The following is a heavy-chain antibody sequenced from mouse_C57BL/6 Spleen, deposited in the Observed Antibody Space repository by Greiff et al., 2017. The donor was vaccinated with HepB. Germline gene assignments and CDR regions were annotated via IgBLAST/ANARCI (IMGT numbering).Heavy chain of an antibody. CDR3: ARSSSGYRAMDY. CDR2: IYPGDGDT. Sequence: VQLQESGAELVKPGASVKISCKASGYAFSSYWMNWVKQRPGKGLEWIGQIYPGDGDTNYNGKFKGKATLTADKSSSTAYMQLSSLTSEDSAVYFCARSSSGYRAMDYWGQGTSVTVSS. D-gene: IGHD3-2*02. CDR1: GYAFSSYW. J-gene: IGHJ4*01. V-gene: IGHV1-80*01.